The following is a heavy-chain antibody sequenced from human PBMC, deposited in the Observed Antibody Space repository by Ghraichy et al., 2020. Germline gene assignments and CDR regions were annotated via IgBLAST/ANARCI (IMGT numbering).Heavy chain of an antibody. CDR3: ARELGGMTLVGMDV. Sequence: VKVSCKASGYTFTTYAMHWVRQAPGQRLEWMGWINAGNGNTKYSQRSQGRVTITRDTSATTAYMELSSLRSEDTAVYYCARELGGMTLVGMDVWGQGTTVTVSS. CDR2: INAGNGNT. D-gene: IGHD1-1*01. V-gene: IGHV1-3*01. J-gene: IGHJ6*02. CDR1: GYTFTTYA.